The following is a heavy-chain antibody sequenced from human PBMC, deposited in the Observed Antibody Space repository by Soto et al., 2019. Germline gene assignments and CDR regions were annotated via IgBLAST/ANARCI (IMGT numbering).Heavy chain of an antibody. J-gene: IGHJ5*02. V-gene: IGHV4-4*07. CDR2: IYATGTT. Sequence: SETLSLTCTVSGASISGFYWSWIRKSAGRGLEWIGRIYATGTTDNNPSLKSRVMMSVDTSKKQFSLKLRSATAADTAVYYCVRDGTKTLRDWFDPWGQGISVTVSS. CDR1: GASISGFY. D-gene: IGHD1-1*01. CDR3: VRDGTKTLRDWFDP.